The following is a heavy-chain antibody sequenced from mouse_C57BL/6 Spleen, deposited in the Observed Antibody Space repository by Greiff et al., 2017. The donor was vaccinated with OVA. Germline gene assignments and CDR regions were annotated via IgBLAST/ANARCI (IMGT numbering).Heavy chain of an antibody. D-gene: IGHD2-1*01. CDR1: GFTFSDYG. CDR3: ARFYGNYEWYFDV. V-gene: IGHV5-17*01. CDR2: ISSGSSTI. J-gene: IGHJ1*03. Sequence: EVHLVESGGGLVKPGGSLKLSCAASGFTFSDYGMHWVRQAPEKGLEWVAYISSGSSTIYYADTVKGRFTISRDNAKNTLFLQMTSLRSEDTAMYYCARFYGNYEWYFDVWGTGTTVTVSS.